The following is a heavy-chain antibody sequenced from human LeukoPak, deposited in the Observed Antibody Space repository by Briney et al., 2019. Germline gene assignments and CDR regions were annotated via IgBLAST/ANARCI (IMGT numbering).Heavy chain of an antibody. CDR3: ARAHYCSSTSCYSWGEVDAFDV. J-gene: IGHJ3*01. V-gene: IGHV3-11*04. Sequence: GGSLRLSCAASGFIFSDYYMNWIRQAPGKGLEWVSYISGNGTFTYYANSLKGRFTISRDNAKNSLYLQMNSLRAEDTAVYYCARAHYCSSTSCYSWGEVDAFDVWGQGTMVTVSS. CDR1: GFIFSDYY. CDR2: ISGNGTFT. D-gene: IGHD2-2*01.